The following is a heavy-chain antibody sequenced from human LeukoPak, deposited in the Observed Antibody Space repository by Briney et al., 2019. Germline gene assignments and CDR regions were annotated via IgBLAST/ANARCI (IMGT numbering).Heavy chain of an antibody. CDR3: ARGKGQYYMDV. Sequence: ASVKVSCKASGYTFISYDINWVRQATGQGLEWMGWMNPNSGNTGYAQKLQGRVTMTTDTSTSTAYMELRSLRSDDTAVYYCARGKGQYYMDVWGKGTTVTVSS. CDR1: GYTFISYD. CDR2: MNPNSGNT. J-gene: IGHJ6*03. V-gene: IGHV1-8*01.